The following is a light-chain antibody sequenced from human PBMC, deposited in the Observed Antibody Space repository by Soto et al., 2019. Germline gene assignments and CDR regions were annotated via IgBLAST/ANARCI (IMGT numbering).Light chain of an antibody. V-gene: IGLV2-14*01. Sequence: QSALTQPASVSGSPGQSITISCTGTSSDVGGYNYVSWYQQHPGKAPQLMIYEVSNRPSGVSNRFSGSKSGNTSSLTISGLQAEDEADYYCRSYTSSSTLVFGTGTKVTVL. CDR2: EVS. CDR3: RSYTSSSTLV. J-gene: IGLJ1*01. CDR1: SSDVGGYNY.